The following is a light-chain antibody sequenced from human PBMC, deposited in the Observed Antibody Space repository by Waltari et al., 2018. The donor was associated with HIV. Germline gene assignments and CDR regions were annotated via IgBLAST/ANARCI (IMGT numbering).Light chain of an antibody. CDR3: QQYGTSPIT. CDR1: QSVSSSY. Sequence: EIVLTQSPGTLSLSPGERATLSCRASQSVSSSYLAGYQQKPGQAPRFLIYGASSRATGIPDRFTGSGSGTDFTLTISRLEPEDFAVYYCQQYGTSPITFGQGTRLEIK. CDR2: GAS. V-gene: IGKV3-20*01. J-gene: IGKJ5*01.